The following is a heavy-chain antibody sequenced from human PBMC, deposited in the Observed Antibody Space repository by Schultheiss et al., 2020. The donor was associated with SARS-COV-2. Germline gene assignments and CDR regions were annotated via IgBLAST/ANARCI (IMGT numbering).Heavy chain of an antibody. CDR1: GGSISSGGYS. CDR3: ARQPSGYTFDY. D-gene: IGHD3-3*01. CDR2: IYYSGGT. Sequence: SETLSLTCAVSGGSISSGGYSWSWIRQPPGKGLEWIGYIYYSGGTKYNPSLKSRVTISVDKSKNQFSLKLSSVTAADTAVYYCARQPSGYTFDYWGQGTLVTVSS. V-gene: IGHV4-61*05. J-gene: IGHJ4*02.